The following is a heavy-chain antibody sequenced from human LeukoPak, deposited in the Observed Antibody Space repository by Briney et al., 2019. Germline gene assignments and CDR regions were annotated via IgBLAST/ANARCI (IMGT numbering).Heavy chain of an antibody. Sequence: GASVKVSCKASGYTFTGYYMHWVRQAPGQGLEWMGWINPYSGGTNYAQKFQGRVTMTRDTSISTAYMGLSRLRSDDTAVYYCARGHDYYDSSGYPGPYGMDVWGQGTTVTVSS. CDR2: INPYSGGT. V-gene: IGHV1-2*02. D-gene: IGHD3-22*01. CDR1: GYTFTGYY. CDR3: ARGHDYYDSSGYPGPYGMDV. J-gene: IGHJ6*02.